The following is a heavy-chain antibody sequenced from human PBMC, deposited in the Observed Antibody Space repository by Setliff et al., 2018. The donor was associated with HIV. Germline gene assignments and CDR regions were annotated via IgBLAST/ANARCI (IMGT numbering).Heavy chain of an antibody. V-gene: IGHV4-59*13. D-gene: IGHD3-16*01. Sequence: SETLSLTCNVSGGSISTYYWNWIRQSPGKRLEWIGYIYYSGTTNYNPALKSRVAMSVDTSKNQFSLRLTSMTAADSAVYYCARGGGDGHNGDAFDMWGQGTVVTVSS. CDR1: GGSISTYY. CDR2: IYYSGTT. J-gene: IGHJ3*02. CDR3: ARGGGDGHNGDAFDM.